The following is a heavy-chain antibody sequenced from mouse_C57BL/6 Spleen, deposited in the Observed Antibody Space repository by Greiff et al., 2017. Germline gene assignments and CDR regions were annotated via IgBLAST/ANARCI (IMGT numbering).Heavy chain of an antibody. Sequence: VKLQESGPELVKPGASVKISCKASGYAFSSSWMNWVKQRPGKGLEWIGRIYPGDGDTNYNGKFKGKATLTADKSSSTAYMQLSSLTSEDSAVYFCASPSYYYGSSYRYFDYWGQGTTLTVSS. CDR1: GYAFSSSW. V-gene: IGHV1-82*01. CDR3: ASPSYYYGSSYRYFDY. CDR2: IYPGDGDT. J-gene: IGHJ2*01. D-gene: IGHD1-1*01.